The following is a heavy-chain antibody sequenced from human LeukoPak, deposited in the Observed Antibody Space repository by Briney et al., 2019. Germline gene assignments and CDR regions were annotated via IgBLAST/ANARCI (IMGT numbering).Heavy chain of an antibody. Sequence: ASVKVSCKASGYTFTNYAMHWVRQAPGQRLEWMGWINAGNGNTKYSQKFQDRVTITRDTSAGTAYMELSSLKSEDTAVYYCARGILWFGELSSLGYWGQGTLVTVSS. D-gene: IGHD3-10*01. V-gene: IGHV1-3*01. J-gene: IGHJ4*02. CDR1: GYTFTNYA. CDR3: ARGILWFGELSSLGY. CDR2: INAGNGNT.